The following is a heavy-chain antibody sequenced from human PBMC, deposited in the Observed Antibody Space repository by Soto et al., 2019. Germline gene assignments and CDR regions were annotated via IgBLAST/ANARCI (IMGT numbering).Heavy chain of an antibody. V-gene: IGHV5-51*01. D-gene: IGHD6-19*01. Sequence: PGESLKISCKGSGYSFTSYWIGWVRQMPGKGLEWMGIIYPGDSDTRYSPSFQGQVTISADKPISTAYLQWSSLKASDTAMYYCARHISSGWYPYYYYYGMDVWGQGTTVTVSS. CDR1: GYSFTSYW. CDR2: IYPGDSDT. J-gene: IGHJ6*02. CDR3: ARHISSGWYPYYYYYGMDV.